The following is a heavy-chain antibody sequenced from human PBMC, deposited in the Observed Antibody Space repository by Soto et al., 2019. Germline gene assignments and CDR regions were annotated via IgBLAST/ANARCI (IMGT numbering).Heavy chain of an antibody. CDR1: GYIFHNYW. J-gene: IGHJ4*02. CDR3: ARQRYFDY. Sequence: GESLKISCQASGYIFHNYWIGWVRQMPGKGLEWLGIIYPGDSNIRYNPSFQGQVTISADRSLSTTYLHWSSLKASDTAMYYCARQRYFDYWGQGTLVTVSS. CDR2: IYPGDSNI. V-gene: IGHV5-51*01.